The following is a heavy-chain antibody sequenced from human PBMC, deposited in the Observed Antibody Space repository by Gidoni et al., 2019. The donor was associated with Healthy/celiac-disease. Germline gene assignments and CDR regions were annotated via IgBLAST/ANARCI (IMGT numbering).Heavy chain of an antibody. CDR2: ISYDGSNK. J-gene: IGHJ4*02. CDR1: GFTFSSYA. V-gene: IGHV3-30-3*01. Sequence: QVQLVESGGGVVQPGRSLRLACAASGFTFSSYAMQWVRQAPGKGLEWVAVISYDGSNKYYADSVKGRFTIARDNSKNTLYLQMNSLRAEDTAVYYCAREYAVRTVAARRYYFDYWGQGTLVTVSS. D-gene: IGHD6-6*01. CDR3: AREYAVRTVAARRYYFDY.